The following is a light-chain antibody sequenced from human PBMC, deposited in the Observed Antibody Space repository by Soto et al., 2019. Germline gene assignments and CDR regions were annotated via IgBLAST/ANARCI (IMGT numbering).Light chain of an antibody. V-gene: IGKV3-20*01. J-gene: IGKJ1*01. CDR2: DAS. CDR1: QSVISSY. Sequence: EIVLTQSPGTPSLSPGERATLSCRASQSVISSYLAWYQQKPGQAPRLLIYDASTRATGIPDRFSGSGSGTDFTLTISRLEPEDFAIYYCQQYGTSTGTFGQGTKVDIK. CDR3: QQYGTSTGT.